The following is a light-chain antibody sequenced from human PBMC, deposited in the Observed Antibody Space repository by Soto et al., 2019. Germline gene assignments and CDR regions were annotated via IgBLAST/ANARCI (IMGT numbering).Light chain of an antibody. J-gene: IGKJ3*01. CDR2: GAS. Sequence: DILLTQSPGTLSLSPGERATLSCRASQSVSSSYLAWYQQKPGQAPRLLIYGASSRATGIPDRFSGSGSGTDFTLTISILEPEDFAVYYCQQYGSSPVTFGTGTKVDIK. V-gene: IGKV3-20*01. CDR1: QSVSSSY. CDR3: QQYGSSPVT.